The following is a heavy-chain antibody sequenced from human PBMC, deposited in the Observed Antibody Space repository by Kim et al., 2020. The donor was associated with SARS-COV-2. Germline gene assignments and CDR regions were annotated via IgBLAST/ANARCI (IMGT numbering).Heavy chain of an antibody. CDR1: GDSISSSNYY. V-gene: IGHV4-39*07. Sequence: SETLSLTCTLSGDSISSSNYYWGWIRQPPGKGLEWIGNIYYRGSTYYNLSLKSRITISVDTSKNQFSLKLNSVTAADTAVYYCARVSLGSYNIYNWFDPWGQGTLATVSS. D-gene: IGHD3-10*01. CDR2: IYYRGST. J-gene: IGHJ5*02. CDR3: ARVSLGSYNIYNWFDP.